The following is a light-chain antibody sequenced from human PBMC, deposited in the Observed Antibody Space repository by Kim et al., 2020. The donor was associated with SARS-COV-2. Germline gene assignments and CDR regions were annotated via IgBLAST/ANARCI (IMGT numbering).Light chain of an antibody. CDR3: NSRDSSGNHLYV. Sequence: SSELTQDPAVSVALGQTVRITCQGDSLRSYYASWYQQKPGQAPVLVIYGKNNRPSGIPDRFSGSSSGNTASLTITGAQAEDEADYYCNSRDSSGNHLYVFGGGTQLTVL. CDR2: GKN. V-gene: IGLV3-19*01. CDR1: SLRSYY. J-gene: IGLJ3*02.